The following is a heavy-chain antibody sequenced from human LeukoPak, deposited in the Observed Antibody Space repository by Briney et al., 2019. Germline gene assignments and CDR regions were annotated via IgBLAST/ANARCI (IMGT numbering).Heavy chain of an antibody. CDR2: IYHSGST. D-gene: IGHD3-3*01. J-gene: IGHJ6*03. CDR3: ASDFWSGYYYYYYYMDV. CDR1: GYSISSGYY. Sequence: SETLSLTCTVSGYSISSGYYWGWIRQPPGKGLEWIGSIYHSGSTYYNPSLKSRVTMSVDTSKNQFSLKLSSVTAADTAVYYCASDFWSGYYYYYYYMDVWGKGTTVTVSS. V-gene: IGHV4-38-2*02.